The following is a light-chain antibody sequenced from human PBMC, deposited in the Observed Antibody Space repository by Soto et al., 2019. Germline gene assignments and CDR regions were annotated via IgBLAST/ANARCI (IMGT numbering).Light chain of an antibody. CDR2: EVS. J-gene: IGLJ1*01. Sequence: QSALTQPASVSGSPGQSITISCTRTSSDVGDYKYVSWYQKHPGKAPKALIYEVSNRPSGVSNRFSGSKSGNTASLTISGLQAEDEADYYCSSYTTSNTLVFGPGTKLTVL. CDR3: SSYTTSNTLV. CDR1: SSDVGDYKY. V-gene: IGLV2-14*01.